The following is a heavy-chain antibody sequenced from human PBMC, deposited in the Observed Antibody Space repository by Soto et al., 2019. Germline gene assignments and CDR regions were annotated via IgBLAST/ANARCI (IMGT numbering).Heavy chain of an antibody. V-gene: IGHV3-23*01. CDR2: ISGSGGST. J-gene: IGHJ5*02. CDR3: AKGSGYSYGYTLWFDP. CDR1: GFTFRSYA. D-gene: IGHD5-18*01. Sequence: EVQLLESGGGLVQPGGSLRLSCAASGFTFRSYAMSWVRQAPGKGLEWVSDISGSGGSTYYADSVKGRFTISRDNSKNALYLQVNSLGADDTAVYYCAKGSGYSYGYTLWFDPWGQGTLVTVSS.